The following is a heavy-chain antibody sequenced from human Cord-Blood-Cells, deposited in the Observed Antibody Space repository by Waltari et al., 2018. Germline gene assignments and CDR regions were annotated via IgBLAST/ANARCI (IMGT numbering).Heavy chain of an antibody. CDR1: GGSFSGYY. V-gene: IGHV4-34*01. Sequence: QVQLQQWGAGLLKPSETLSLTCAVYGGSFSGYYWSWIRQPPGKGLEWIGEINHSGSTNYNPSLKSRVTISVDTSKNQFSLKLSSVTAADTAVYYCARGGEVVPAANGANGFDPWGQGTLVTVSS. D-gene: IGHD2-2*01. J-gene: IGHJ5*02. CDR2: INHSGST. CDR3: ARGGEVVPAANGANGFDP.